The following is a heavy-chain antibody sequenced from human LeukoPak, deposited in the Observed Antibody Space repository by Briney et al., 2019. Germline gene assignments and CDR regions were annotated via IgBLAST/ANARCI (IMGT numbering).Heavy chain of an antibody. Sequence: SETLSLTCTVSGGSISSSSYYWGWIRQPPGKGLEWIGSIYYSGSTYYNPSLKSRVTTSVDTSKNQSSLKLSSVTAADTAVYYCARHKAYSGSYSDYWGQGTLVTVSS. CDR2: IYYSGST. CDR1: GGSISSSSYY. D-gene: IGHD1-26*01. CDR3: ARHKAYSGSYSDY. J-gene: IGHJ4*02. V-gene: IGHV4-39*01.